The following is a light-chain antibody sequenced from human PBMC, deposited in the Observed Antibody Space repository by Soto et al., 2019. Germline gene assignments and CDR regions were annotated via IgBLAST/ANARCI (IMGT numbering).Light chain of an antibody. V-gene: IGKV1-39*01. CDR1: QSISSS. CDR2: AAS. Sequence: DIQMTQSPSSLSASVRDRVTITCRASQSISSSLNWYQQKPGKAPKLLIYAASSLQSGVPSRCSGSGSGTDFTLTSISLQPEDFATYYCQQSYSTPRTFGQGTKVEIK. J-gene: IGKJ1*01. CDR3: QQSYSTPRT.